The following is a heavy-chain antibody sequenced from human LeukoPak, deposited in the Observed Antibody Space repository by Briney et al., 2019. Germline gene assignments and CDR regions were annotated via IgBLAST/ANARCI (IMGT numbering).Heavy chain of an antibody. V-gene: IGHV3-23*01. Sequence: GESLKISCAASGFTFSSYAMSWVRQAPGKGLEWVSAISGSGGSTYYADSVKGRFTISRDNSKNTLYMQMNSLRAEDTAVYYCAKALQGAAGLVDYWGQGTLVTVSS. CDR3: AKALQGAAGLVDY. J-gene: IGHJ4*02. CDR2: ISGSGGST. CDR1: GFTFSSYA. D-gene: IGHD6-13*01.